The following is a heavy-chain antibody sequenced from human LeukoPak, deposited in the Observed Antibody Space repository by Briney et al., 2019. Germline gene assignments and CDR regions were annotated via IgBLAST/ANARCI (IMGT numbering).Heavy chain of an antibody. V-gene: IGHV3-30*02. CDR2: IWYDGSNK. CDR3: AKTQEWELLDGFDY. Sequence: GGSLRLSCAASGFTFSSYGMHWVRQAPGKGLEWGAVIWYDGSNKYYADSVKGRFTISRENSKNTLYLQMNSLRAEDTAVYYCAKTQEWELLDGFDYWGQGTLVTVSS. CDR1: GFTFSSYG. J-gene: IGHJ4*02. D-gene: IGHD1-26*01.